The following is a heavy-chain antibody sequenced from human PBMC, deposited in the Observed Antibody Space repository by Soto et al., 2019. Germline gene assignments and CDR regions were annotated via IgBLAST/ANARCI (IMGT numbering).Heavy chain of an antibody. J-gene: IGHJ6*02. CDR1: GFTFTSSA. V-gene: IGHV1-58*01. Sequence: SVKVSCKASGFTFTSSAVQWVRQARGQRLEWIGWIVVGRGNTNYAQKFQEGVTITRDMSTSTAYMELSSLRSEDTAVYYCAAERENYYYYGMDVWGQGTTVTVSS. CDR2: IVVGRGNT. CDR3: AAERENYYYYGMDV.